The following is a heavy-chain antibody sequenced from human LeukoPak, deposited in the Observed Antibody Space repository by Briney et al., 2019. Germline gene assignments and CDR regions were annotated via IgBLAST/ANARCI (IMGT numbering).Heavy chain of an antibody. CDR3: AKGGVRGVIIYYMDV. Sequence: PGGSLRLSCAVSGFTFSSYAMSWVRQAPGKGLEWVSAISGSGGSTYYADSVKGRFTISRDNSKNTLYLQMNSLRAEDTAVYYCAKGGVRGVIIYYMDVWGKGTTVTVSS. CDR2: ISGSGGST. D-gene: IGHD3-10*01. CDR1: GFTFSSYA. V-gene: IGHV3-23*01. J-gene: IGHJ6*03.